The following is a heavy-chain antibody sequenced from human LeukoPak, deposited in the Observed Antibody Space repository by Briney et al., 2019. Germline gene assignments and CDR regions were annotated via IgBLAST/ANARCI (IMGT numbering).Heavy chain of an antibody. V-gene: IGHV3-23*01. D-gene: IGHD4-11*01. CDR2: ISGSSKTI. CDR3: AKERLQLEPFDY. J-gene: IGHJ4*02. CDR1: GFTFSTYA. Sequence: GGSLRLSCTASGFTFSTYAMNWVRQAPGEGLEWLSVISGSSKTIYYVGSAKGRFTISRDNSKNTVYLQMNSLSAEDTAIYYCAKERLQLEPFDYWGQGTLVTVSS.